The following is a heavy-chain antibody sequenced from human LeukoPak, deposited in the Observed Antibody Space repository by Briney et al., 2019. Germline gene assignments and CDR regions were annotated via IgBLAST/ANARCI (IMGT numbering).Heavy chain of an antibody. Sequence: ASVKVSCKASGYTFPSYDTNWVRQDTGPGLEWMGWMNPNSGNTGYAQKFQGRVTITRNTSISTAYMELSSLRSEDTAVYYCARDRYCSSTSCYAAGWFDPWGQGTLVTVSS. D-gene: IGHD2-2*01. CDR1: GYTFPSYD. CDR3: ARDRYCSSTSCYAAGWFDP. CDR2: MNPNSGNT. J-gene: IGHJ5*02. V-gene: IGHV1-8*03.